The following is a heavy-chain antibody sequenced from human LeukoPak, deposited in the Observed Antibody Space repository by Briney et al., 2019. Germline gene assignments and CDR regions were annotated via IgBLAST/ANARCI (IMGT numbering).Heavy chain of an antibody. Sequence: SETLSLTCTVACGSISSYYWSWVRQPAGKGLEWLGRIYTSGSTNYNPSLKSRVTMSVDTSKNQFSLKLSSVTAADTAVYYCARDRGPDSGSYYFDYWGQGTLVTVSS. CDR3: ARDRGPDSGSYYFDY. J-gene: IGHJ4*02. CDR2: IYTSGST. D-gene: IGHD1-26*01. CDR1: CGSISSYY. V-gene: IGHV4-4*07.